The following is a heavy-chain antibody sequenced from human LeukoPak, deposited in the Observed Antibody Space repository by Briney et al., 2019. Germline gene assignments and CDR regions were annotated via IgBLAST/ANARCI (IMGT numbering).Heavy chain of an antibody. CDR1: GFTFSSYG. CDR3: AKWGCSGGSCYPFDY. V-gene: IGHV3-30*02. Sequence: GGSLRLSCAASGFTFSSYGMYWVRQAPGKGLEWVAFIRYDGSNKYYADSVKGRFTISRDNSKNTLYLQMNSLRAEDTAVYYCAKWGCSGGSCYPFDYWGQGTLVTVSS. D-gene: IGHD2-15*01. J-gene: IGHJ4*02. CDR2: IRYDGSNK.